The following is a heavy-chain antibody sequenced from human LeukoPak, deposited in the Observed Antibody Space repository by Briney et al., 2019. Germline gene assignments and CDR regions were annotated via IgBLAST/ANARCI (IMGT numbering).Heavy chain of an antibody. CDR2: INHSGST. J-gene: IGHJ4*02. CDR1: GGSFNGYY. D-gene: IGHD1-26*01. V-gene: IGHV4-34*01. Sequence: SETLSLTCAVYGGSFNGYYWSWIRQPPGKGLGWVGEINHSGSTNYNPSLKSRVTMSVDTSKNQFSLKLSSVTAADTAVYYCARILSGRYYHFDYWGQGTLVTVSS. CDR3: ARILSGRYYHFDY.